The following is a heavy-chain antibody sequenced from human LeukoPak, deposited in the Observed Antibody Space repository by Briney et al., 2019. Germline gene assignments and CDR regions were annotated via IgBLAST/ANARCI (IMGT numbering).Heavy chain of an antibody. CDR3: ARDLRLDYFDY. V-gene: IGHV3-33*08. J-gene: IGHJ4*02. CDR2: IWYDGSNK. Sequence: PGRSLRLSCAASGFTFSSYGMHWVRQAPGKGLEWVAVIWYDGSNKYYADSVKGRFTISRDNSKNTLYLQMNSLRAEDTAVYYCARDLRLDYFDYWGQGTLVTVSS. CDR1: GFTFSSYG.